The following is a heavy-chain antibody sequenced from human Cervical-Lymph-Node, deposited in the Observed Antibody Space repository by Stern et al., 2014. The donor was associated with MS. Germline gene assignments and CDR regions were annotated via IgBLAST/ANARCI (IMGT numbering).Heavy chain of an antibody. Sequence: VQLVESGAEVRRPGASVKVACKASGFTFTSCYMHWVRQAPGQGLEWMGWINGNSGGTNSAQYVQGRVTMTRETSISTVYMDLTGLTSDDTAIYYCARDMSTVTTPYFDYWGQGTLVTVPS. J-gene: IGHJ4*02. V-gene: IGHV1-2*02. D-gene: IGHD4-17*01. CDR1: GFTFTSCY. CDR2: INGNSGGT. CDR3: ARDMSTVTTPYFDY.